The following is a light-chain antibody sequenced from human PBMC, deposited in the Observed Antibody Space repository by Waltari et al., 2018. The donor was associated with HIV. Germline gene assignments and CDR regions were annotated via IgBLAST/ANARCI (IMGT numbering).Light chain of an antibody. V-gene: IGLV1-44*01. Sequence: QSVLTQPPPEQRVTISCSGSTSNIGRNTVSWFQQFPGTAPKVLIYGKNQRPSGVPDRFAGAKSGTSGSLAISGLQSEEEADYYCASWDDSLNGPVFGGGTKLTVV. J-gene: IGLJ2*01. CDR3: ASWDDSLNGPV. CDR2: GKN. CDR1: TSNIGRNT.